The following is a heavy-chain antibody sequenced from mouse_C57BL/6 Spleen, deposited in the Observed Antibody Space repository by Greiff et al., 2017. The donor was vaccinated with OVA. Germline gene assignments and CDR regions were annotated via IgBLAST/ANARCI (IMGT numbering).Heavy chain of an antibody. CDR2: IHPNSGST. D-gene: IGHD2-4*01. J-gene: IGHJ4*01. CDR1: GYTFTSYW. CDR3: ARGYDYGEDAMDY. V-gene: IGHV1-64*01. Sequence: QVQLQQPGAELVKPGASVKLSCKASGYTFTSYWMHWVKQRPGQGLEWIGMIHPNSGSTNYNEKFKSKATLTVDKSSSTAYMQLSSLTSEDSAVYYCARGYDYGEDAMDYWGQGTSVTVSS.